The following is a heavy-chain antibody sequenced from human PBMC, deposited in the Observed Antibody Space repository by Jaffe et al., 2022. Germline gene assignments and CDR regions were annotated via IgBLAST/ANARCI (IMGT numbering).Heavy chain of an antibody. D-gene: IGHD5-12*01. V-gene: IGHV3-49*03. CDR3: TRDQVYSGYEPMAFDI. J-gene: IGHJ3*02. Sequence: EVQLVESGGGLVQPGRSLRLSCTASGFTFGDYAMSWFRQAPGKGLEWVGFIRSKAYGGTTEYAASVKGRFTISRDDSKSIAYLQMNSLKTEDTAVYYCTRDQVYSGYEPMAFDIWGQGTMVTVSS. CDR1: GFTFGDYA. CDR2: IRSKAYGGTT.